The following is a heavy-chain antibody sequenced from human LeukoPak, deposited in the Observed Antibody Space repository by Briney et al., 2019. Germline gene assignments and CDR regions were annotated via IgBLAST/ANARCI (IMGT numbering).Heavy chain of an antibody. D-gene: IGHD2-15*01. CDR2: INPNSGGT. CDR3: ARALKRIVVVVAARLVPLDY. CDR1: GYTFTSYY. Sequence: ASVKVSCKASGYTFTSYYMHWVRQAPGQGLEWMGWINPNSGGTNYAQKFQGRVTMTRDTSISTAYMELSRLRSDDTAVYYCARALKRIVVVVAARLVPLDYWGQGTLVTVSS. J-gene: IGHJ4*02. V-gene: IGHV1-2*02.